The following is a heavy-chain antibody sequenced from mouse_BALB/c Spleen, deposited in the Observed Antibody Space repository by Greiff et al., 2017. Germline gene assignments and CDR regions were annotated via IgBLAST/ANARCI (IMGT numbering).Heavy chain of an antibody. CDR2: ISDGGSYT. J-gene: IGHJ4*01. CDR3: ARGSTMITYYYAMDD. CDR1: GFTFSDYY. V-gene: IGHV5-4*02. Sequence: EVMLVESGGGLVKPGGSLKLSCAASGFTFSDYYMYWVRQTPEKRLEWVATISDGGSYTYYPDSVKGRFTISRDNAKNNLYLQMSSLKSEDTAMYYCARGSTMITYYYAMDDWGQGTSVTVSS. D-gene: IGHD2-4*01.